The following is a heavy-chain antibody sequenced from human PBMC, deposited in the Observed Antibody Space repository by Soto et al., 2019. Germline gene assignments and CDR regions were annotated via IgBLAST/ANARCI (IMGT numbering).Heavy chain of an antibody. CDR3: AKDREDTMIALDY. CDR1: GFTFSSYG. CDR2: ISYDGSNK. D-gene: IGHD3-22*01. Sequence: PGGSLRLSCAASGFTFSSYGMHWVRQAPGKGLEWVAVISYDGSNKYYADSVKGRFTISRDNSKNTLYLQMNSLRAEDTAVYYCAKDREDTMIALDYWGQGTLVTVSS. V-gene: IGHV3-30*18. J-gene: IGHJ4*02.